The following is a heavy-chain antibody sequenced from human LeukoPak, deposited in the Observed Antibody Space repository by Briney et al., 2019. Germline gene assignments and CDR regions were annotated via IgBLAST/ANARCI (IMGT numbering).Heavy chain of an antibody. Sequence: GGSLRLSCEASGFTFSSYAIRWVRQAPGKGLEWVSAISNNGGYTYYADSVQGRFTISRDNSKSTLCLQMNSLRAEDTAVYYCAKDGGPSSSGSQFFNYWGQGALVTVSS. CDR1: GFTFSSYA. J-gene: IGHJ4*02. D-gene: IGHD1-26*01. CDR3: AKDGGPSSSGSQFFNY. V-gene: IGHV3-23*01. CDR2: ISNNGGYT.